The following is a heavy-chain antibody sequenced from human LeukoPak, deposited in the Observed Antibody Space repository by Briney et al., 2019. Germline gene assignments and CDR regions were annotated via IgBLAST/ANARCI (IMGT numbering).Heavy chain of an antibody. CDR1: GFTFSSYA. V-gene: IGHV3-23*01. D-gene: IGHD1-26*01. CDR2: SDTGSGT. Sequence: GGSLRLSCAASGFTFSSYAMNWVRQAPGKGLEWVSGSDTGSGTHYADPVKGRFTISRDNSKNTLYLQMNSLRAEDTAVYYCAKDRQSGSPRFSHYFDHWGQGTLVTVSS. J-gene: IGHJ4*02. CDR3: AKDRQSGSPRFSHYFDH.